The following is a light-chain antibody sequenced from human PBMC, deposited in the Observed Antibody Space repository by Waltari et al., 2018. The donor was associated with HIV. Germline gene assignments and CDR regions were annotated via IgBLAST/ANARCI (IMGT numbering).Light chain of an antibody. V-gene: IGLV1-40*01. CDR2: DTP. J-gene: IGLJ3*02. CDR1: SSNIGAAYD. Sequence: QSVLTQPPSVSGAPGQTVTISCTGSSSNIGAAYDVHWYQQDPGTAPKLLIYDTPSRPAGVPDRFAGSKAGTSASLAISGLQTEDEADYDCQSYVSSVNVVFGGGTRVTVL. CDR3: QSYVSSVNVV.